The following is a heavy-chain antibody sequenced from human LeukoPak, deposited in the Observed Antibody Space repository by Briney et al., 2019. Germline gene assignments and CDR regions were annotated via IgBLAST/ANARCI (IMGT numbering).Heavy chain of an antibody. CDR1: GGTFSSYA. J-gene: IGHJ4*02. CDR2: IIPIFGTA. V-gene: IGHV1-69*06. CDR3: ARGGYDILTGYPDFDY. Sequence: GASVKVSCKASGGTFSSYAISWVRQAPGQGLEWMGGIIPIFGTANYAQKFQGRVTITADKSTSTAYMELSSLRSEDTAVYYCARGGYDILTGYPDFDYWGQGTLVTVSS. D-gene: IGHD3-9*01.